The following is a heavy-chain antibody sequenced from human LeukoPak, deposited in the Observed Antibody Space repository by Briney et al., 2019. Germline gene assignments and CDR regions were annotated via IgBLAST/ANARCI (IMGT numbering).Heavy chain of an antibody. Sequence: ASVKVSCKASGGTFSRYAFNWVRQAPGQGLEWMGDIIPIFGTATYAQKFQGRVTITTDEFTSTAYMELSSLRSEDTAVYYCARDRRYYGSGSYYNYLDYWGQGTLVTVSS. CDR2: IIPIFGTA. V-gene: IGHV1-69*05. CDR3: ARDRRYYGSGSYYNYLDY. J-gene: IGHJ4*02. D-gene: IGHD3-10*01. CDR1: GGTFSRYA.